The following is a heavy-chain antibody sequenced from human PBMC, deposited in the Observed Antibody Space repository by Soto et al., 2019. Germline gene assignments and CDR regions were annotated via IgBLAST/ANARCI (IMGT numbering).Heavy chain of an antibody. D-gene: IGHD6-13*01. CDR1: GFTGSSYA. V-gene: IGHV3-23*01. CDR3: AKDPGLPAAGYGMDV. Sequence: GSLRLSGAASGFTGSSYAMSWVREAPGKGLEWVSAISGSGGSTYYADSVKGRFTISRDNSKNTLYLQMNSLRAEDTAVYYCAKDPGLPAAGYGMDVWGQGTTVTVSS. CDR2: ISGSGGST. J-gene: IGHJ6*02.